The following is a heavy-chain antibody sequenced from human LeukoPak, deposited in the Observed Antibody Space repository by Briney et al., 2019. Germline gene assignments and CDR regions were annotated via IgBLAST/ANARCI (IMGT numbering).Heavy chain of an antibody. D-gene: IGHD6-19*01. Sequence: GRSLRLSCAASGFTFDDYAMHWVRQAPGKGLEWVSGISWNSGSIGYADSVKGRFTISRDNAKNSLYLQMNSLRAEDTALYYCARVAVATRAFDYWGQGTLVTVSS. V-gene: IGHV3-9*01. J-gene: IGHJ4*02. CDR1: GFTFDDYA. CDR3: ARVAVATRAFDY. CDR2: ISWNSGSI.